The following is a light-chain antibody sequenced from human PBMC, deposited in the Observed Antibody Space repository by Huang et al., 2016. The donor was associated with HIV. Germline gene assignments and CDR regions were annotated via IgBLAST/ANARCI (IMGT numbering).Light chain of an antibody. CDR1: QSISFY. CDR2: AAS. V-gene: IGKV1-39*01. J-gene: IGKJ1*01. CDR3: QQSYSAPQT. Sequence: DIQMTQSPSSLSASVGDRVTITCRASQSISFYLNWYQQKPGKAPKLLIYAASSLQSGVPSRFRGSGSGTDFTLTISSLQPEDFATYYCQQSYSAPQTFGQGTKVEIK.